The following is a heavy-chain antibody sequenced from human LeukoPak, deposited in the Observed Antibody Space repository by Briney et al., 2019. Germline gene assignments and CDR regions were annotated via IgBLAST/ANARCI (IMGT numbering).Heavy chain of an antibody. CDR2: INRDGSTT. CDR1: GFTFSNYW. CDR3: ARDRKSGESSEIDF. V-gene: IGHV3-74*01. J-gene: IGHJ4*02. Sequence: GGSLRLSCAASGFTFSNYWVHWVRQAPGKGLVWVSRINRDGSTTNYTDSVKGRFTVSRDNAKNTLNLQMNSLRAEDTAVYYCARDRKSGESSEIDFWGQGTLVTVSS. D-gene: IGHD3-10*01.